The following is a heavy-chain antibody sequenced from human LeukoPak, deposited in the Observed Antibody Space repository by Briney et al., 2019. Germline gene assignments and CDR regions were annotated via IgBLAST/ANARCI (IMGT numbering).Heavy chain of an antibody. Sequence: ASVKVSCKASGYTFTGHFMHWVRQAPGLGLEWMGCINPNSGGTDYAQKFQGRVTMTRDTSISTAYMELSRLTSDDTAVYYCAGLSGYDPYYFDYWGQGTLVAVSS. D-gene: IGHD5-12*01. CDR2: INPNSGGT. CDR3: AGLSGYDPYYFDY. J-gene: IGHJ4*02. CDR1: GYTFTGHF. V-gene: IGHV1-2*02.